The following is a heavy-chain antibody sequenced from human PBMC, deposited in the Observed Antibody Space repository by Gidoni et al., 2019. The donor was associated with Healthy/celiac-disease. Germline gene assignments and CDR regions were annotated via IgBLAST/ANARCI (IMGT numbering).Heavy chain of an antibody. J-gene: IGHJ6*03. Sequence: QVQLVESGGGVVQPGRSLRLSCAASGFTFSSYGMHWVRQAPGKGLGWVAVISYDGSNKYYADSVKGRFTISRDNSKNTLYLQMNSLRAEDTAVYYCAKSPDILTGYPYYYYMDVWGKGTTVTVSS. CDR1: GFTFSSYG. CDR2: ISYDGSNK. V-gene: IGHV3-30*18. CDR3: AKSPDILTGYPYYYYMDV. D-gene: IGHD3-9*01.